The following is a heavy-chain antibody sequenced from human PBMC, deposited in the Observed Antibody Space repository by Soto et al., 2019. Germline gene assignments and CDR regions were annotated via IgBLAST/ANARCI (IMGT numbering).Heavy chain of an antibody. D-gene: IGHD1-26*01. CDR1: GGSISSGGYY. Sequence: SETLSLTCTVSGGSISSGGYYWSWIRQHPGKGLEWIGYIYYSGSTYYNPSLKSRVTISVDTSKNQFSLKLSSVTAADTSLYYCARVTVGSTRGDYFDYWGQGTLVTVS. CDR2: IYYSGST. V-gene: IGHV4-31*03. CDR3: ARVTVGSTRGDYFDY. J-gene: IGHJ4*02.